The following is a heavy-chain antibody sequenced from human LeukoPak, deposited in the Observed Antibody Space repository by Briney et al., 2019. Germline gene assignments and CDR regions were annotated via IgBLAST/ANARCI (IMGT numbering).Heavy chain of an antibody. CDR3: ARDPYYYDSTDY. J-gene: IGHJ4*02. CDR1: GYTFTSYD. Sequence: ASVNVSCKASGYTFTSYDINWVRQATGQGLEWMGWMNPNSGNTGYAQKFQGRVTITRNTSISTAYMELSSLRSEDTAVYYCARDPYYYDSTDYWGQGTLVTVSS. CDR2: MNPNSGNT. V-gene: IGHV1-8*03. D-gene: IGHD3-22*01.